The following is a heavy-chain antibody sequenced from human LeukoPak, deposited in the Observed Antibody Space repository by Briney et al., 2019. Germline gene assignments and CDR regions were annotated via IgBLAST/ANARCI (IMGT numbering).Heavy chain of an antibody. D-gene: IGHD1/OR15-1a*01. CDR2: ISPYNGNT. CDR1: GYTFTSFG. Sequence: ASVKVSCKASGYTFTSFGISWVRQAPGQGLKWMGWISPYNGNTNYAQKLQGRVTMTTDTSTSTAYMELRSLRSDDTAVYYCARMEQLLLDNWFDPWGQGTLVTVSS. V-gene: IGHV1-18*01. J-gene: IGHJ5*02. CDR3: ARMEQLLLDNWFDP.